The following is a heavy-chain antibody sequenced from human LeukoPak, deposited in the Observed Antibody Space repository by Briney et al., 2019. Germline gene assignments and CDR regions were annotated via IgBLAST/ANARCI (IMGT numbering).Heavy chain of an antibody. V-gene: IGHV1-8*01. D-gene: IGHD6-19*01. J-gene: IGHJ4*02. Sequence: ASVKLSCKASGYTFTSYDINWIRQAPGQGLERMGWMNPNSGKTGKAQKFQGRVTMTRNTSISTAYMELSSLRSEDTAVYYCARGQDSSGWYYWGQGTLVTVSS. CDR1: GYTFTSYD. CDR2: MNPNSGKT. CDR3: ARGQDSSGWYY.